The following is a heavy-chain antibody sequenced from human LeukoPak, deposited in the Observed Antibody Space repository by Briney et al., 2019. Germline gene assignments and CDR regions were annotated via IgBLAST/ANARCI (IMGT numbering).Heavy chain of an antibody. CDR3: AKELWEGSGYLDY. V-gene: IGHV3-23*01. Sequence: PGGSLRLSCAASGFTFSNYPMTWVRQAPGKGPEWVSAVSGSGGRTIYADSVKGRFTISRDNSKNTLSLQMNSLKAEDTALYYCAKELWEGSGYLDYWGQGILVTASS. CDR1: GFTFSNYP. CDR2: VSGSGGRT. D-gene: IGHD3-3*01. J-gene: IGHJ4*02.